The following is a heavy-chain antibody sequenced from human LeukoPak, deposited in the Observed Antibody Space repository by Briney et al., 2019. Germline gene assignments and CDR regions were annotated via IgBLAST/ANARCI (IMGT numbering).Heavy chain of an antibody. CDR1: GGSISSGGYY. CDR3: ASDSGGSSHYYYYYGMDV. J-gene: IGHJ6*02. Sequence: PSQTLSLTCTVSGGSISSGGYYWGWIRQHPGQGLEWIGYIYYSGSTYYNPSLKSRVTISVDTSKNQFSLKLSSVTAADTAVYYCASDSGGSSHYYYYYGMDVWGQGTTVTVSS. V-gene: IGHV4-31*03. CDR2: IYYSGST. D-gene: IGHD6-6*01.